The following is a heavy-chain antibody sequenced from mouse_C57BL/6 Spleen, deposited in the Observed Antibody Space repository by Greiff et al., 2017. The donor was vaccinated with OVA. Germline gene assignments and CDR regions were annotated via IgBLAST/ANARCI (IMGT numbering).Heavy chain of an antibody. CDR3: ARGGLKAWFAY. J-gene: IGHJ3*01. CDR2: IYPGSGST. D-gene: IGHD2-4*01. V-gene: IGHV1-55*01. Sequence: QVQLQQPGAELVKPGASVKMSCKASGYTFTSYWITWVKQRPGQGLEWIGDIYPGSGSTNYNEKFKGKATLTVDTSSSTAYMQLSSLASADSAVYYCARGGLKAWFAYWGQGTLVTVSA. CDR1: GYTFTSYW.